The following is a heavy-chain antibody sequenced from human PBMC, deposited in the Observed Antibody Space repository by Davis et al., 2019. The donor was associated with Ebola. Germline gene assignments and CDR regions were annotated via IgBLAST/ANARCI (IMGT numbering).Heavy chain of an antibody. CDR1: GFTFSSYA. CDR3: ARDRSPITIFGVVLFPAYGMDV. V-gene: IGHV3-23*01. D-gene: IGHD3-3*01. Sequence: GGSLRLSCAASGFTFSSYAMSWVRQAPGKGLEWVSAISGSGGSTYYADSVKGRFTTSRDNSKNTLYLQMNSLRAEDTAVYYCARDRSPITIFGVVLFPAYGMDVWGQGTTVTVSS. CDR2: ISGSGGST. J-gene: IGHJ6*02.